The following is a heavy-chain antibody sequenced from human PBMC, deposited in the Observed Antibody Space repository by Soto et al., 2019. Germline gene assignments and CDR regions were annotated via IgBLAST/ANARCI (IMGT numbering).Heavy chain of an antibody. V-gene: IGHV3-11*01. Sequence: GGSLRLSCAASGFTFSDYYMSWIRQAPGKGLEWVSYISSSGSTIYYADSVKGRFTISRDNAKNSLYLQMNSLRAEDTAVYYCARAYRYGSSHYMDVWGKGTTVTVSS. J-gene: IGHJ6*03. D-gene: IGHD5-18*01. CDR3: ARAYRYGSSHYMDV. CDR1: GFTFSDYY. CDR2: ISSSGSTI.